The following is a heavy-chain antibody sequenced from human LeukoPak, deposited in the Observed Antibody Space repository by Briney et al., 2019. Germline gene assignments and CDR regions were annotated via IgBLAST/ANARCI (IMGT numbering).Heavy chain of an antibody. D-gene: IGHD6-13*01. CDR3: ARVDSSSWYRSSGAGMDV. CDR2: INWNGGST. J-gene: IGHJ6*02. CDR1: GFTFDDYG. V-gene: IGHV3-20*01. Sequence: PGGSLRLSCAASGFTFDDYGMSWVRQAPGKGLEWVSGINWNGGSTGYADSVKGRFTISRDNAKNSLYLQMNSLRAEDTALYHCARVDSSSWYRSSGAGMDVWGQGTAVTVSS.